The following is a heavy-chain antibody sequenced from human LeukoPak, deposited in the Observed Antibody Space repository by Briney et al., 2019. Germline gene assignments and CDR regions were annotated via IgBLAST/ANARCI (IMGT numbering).Heavy chain of an antibody. J-gene: IGHJ4*02. CDR1: GFTFSSYS. CDR2: ITGDSKYI. V-gene: IGHV3-21*01. CDR3: ARDFDYGDY. Sequence: GGSLRLSCAASGFTFSSYSMHWVRQAPGKGLEWVSSITGDSKYIYYADSVRGRFTISRDNAKNSLYLQMNSLRAEDTAVYYCARDFDYGDYWGQGTLVTVSS.